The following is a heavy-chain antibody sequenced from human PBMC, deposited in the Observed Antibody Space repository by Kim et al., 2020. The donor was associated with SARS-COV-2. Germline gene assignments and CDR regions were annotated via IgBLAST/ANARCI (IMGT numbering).Heavy chain of an antibody. J-gene: IGHJ4*02. D-gene: IGHD2-15*01. V-gene: IGHV1-69*04. Sequence: SVKVSCKASGGTFSSYAISWVRQAPGQGLEWMGRIIPILGIANYAQKFQGRVTITADKSTSTAYMELSSLRSEDTAVYYCARRPGGGSPVYYFDYWGQGTLVTVSS. CDR1: GGTFSSYA. CDR3: ARRPGGGSPVYYFDY. CDR2: IIPILGIA.